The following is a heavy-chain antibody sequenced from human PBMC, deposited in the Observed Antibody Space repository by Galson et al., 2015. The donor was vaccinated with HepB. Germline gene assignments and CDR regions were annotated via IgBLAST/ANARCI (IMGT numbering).Heavy chain of an antibody. CDR1: GFTFADYA. CDR3: AKAAVPSLYDDNWGSYRYNGLDYMDV. CDR2: ISLNSGYI. J-gene: IGHJ6*03. D-gene: IGHD3-16*02. V-gene: IGHV3-9*01. Sequence: SLRLSCAASGFTFADYAIHWVRQAPGKGLEWVSSISLNSGYIAYADSVKGRFTISRDNANNSLFLQMNGLRAEDTALYYCAKAAVPSLYDDNWGSYRYNGLDYMDVWGKGTTVTVSS.